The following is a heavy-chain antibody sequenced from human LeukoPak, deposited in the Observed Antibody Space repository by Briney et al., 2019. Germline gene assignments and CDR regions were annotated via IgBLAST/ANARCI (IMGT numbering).Heavy chain of an antibody. CDR3: ASNWAYDYVVQSY. Sequence: GRSLRLSCAASGFTFSSYGMHWVRQAPGKGLEWVAVISDDGRNKYYADSVKGRFTISRDNSKSTLYLQMNSLKAEDTAVYYCASNWAYDYVVQSYWGQGTLVTVSS. CDR2: ISDDGRNK. CDR1: GFTFSSYG. J-gene: IGHJ4*02. D-gene: IGHD3-16*01. V-gene: IGHV3-30*03.